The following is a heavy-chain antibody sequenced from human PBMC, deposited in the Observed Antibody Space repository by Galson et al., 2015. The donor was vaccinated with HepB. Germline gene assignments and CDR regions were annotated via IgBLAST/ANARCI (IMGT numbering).Heavy chain of an antibody. CDR3: ARMTTVTRDAFDI. Sequence: PALVKPTQTLTLTCTFSGFSLSTSGMCVSWIRQPQGKALEWLALIDWDDDKYYSTSLKTRLTISKDTSKNQVVLTMTNMDPVDTATYYCARMTTVTRDAFDIWGQGTMVTVSS. D-gene: IGHD4-17*01. J-gene: IGHJ3*02. V-gene: IGHV2-70*01. CDR1: GFSLSTSGMC. CDR2: IDWDDDK.